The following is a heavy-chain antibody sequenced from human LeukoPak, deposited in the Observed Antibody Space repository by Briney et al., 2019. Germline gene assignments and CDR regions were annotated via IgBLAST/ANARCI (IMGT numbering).Heavy chain of an antibody. D-gene: IGHD6-19*01. V-gene: IGHV3-21*01. Sequence: GGSLRLSCAASGFTFSNYIVNWVRQAPGKGLEWVSSISSSSSYIYYADSVKGRFTISRDNAKNSLYLQMNSLRAEDTAVYYCASSGWSSRHDYWGQGTLVTVSS. CDR1: GFTFSNYI. CDR3: ASSGWSSRHDY. J-gene: IGHJ4*02. CDR2: ISSSSSYI.